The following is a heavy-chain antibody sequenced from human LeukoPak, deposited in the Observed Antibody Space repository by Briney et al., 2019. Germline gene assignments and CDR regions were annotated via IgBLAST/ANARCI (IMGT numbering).Heavy chain of an antibody. D-gene: IGHD6-13*01. V-gene: IGHV3-23*01. CDR1: GFTFSSYG. Sequence: GGSLRLSCAASGFTFSSYGMSWVRQAPGKGLEWVSAISGSGGSTYYADSVKGRFTISRDNSKNTLYLQMNSLRAEDTAVYYCAKSRRYSSSWYFDYWGQGTLVTVSS. CDR2: ISGSGGST. J-gene: IGHJ4*02. CDR3: AKSRRYSSSWYFDY.